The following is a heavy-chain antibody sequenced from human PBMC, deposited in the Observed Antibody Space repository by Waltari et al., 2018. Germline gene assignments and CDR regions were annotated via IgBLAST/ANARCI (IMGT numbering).Heavy chain of an antibody. V-gene: IGHV1-2*06. CDR2: INPNSGGT. D-gene: IGHD3-3*01. CDR1: GYTFTDYY. CDR3: ARGGPAIFGVLITKRFDY. Sequence: QVQLVQSGDEVKKPGASVKVSCKASGYTFTDYYMPWVRQAPGQGHEWMGRINPNSGGTNYTQKFQGRVTMTRDTSISTAYMELSRLRSDDTAVYYCARGGPAIFGVLITKRFDYWGQGTLVTVSS. J-gene: IGHJ4*02.